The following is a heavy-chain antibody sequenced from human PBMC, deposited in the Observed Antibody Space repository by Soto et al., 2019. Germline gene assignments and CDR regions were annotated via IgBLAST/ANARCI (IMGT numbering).Heavy chain of an antibody. D-gene: IGHD3-10*01. V-gene: IGHV1-69*02. CDR1: GDTFTFYS. Sequence: QVQLVQSGAEVKKPGSSVRVSCTASGDTFTFYSIKWVRQAPGLGLEWMGRINPILSMSNYAQRFQGRVTMTADKATRPASRALSSLRSEDTAMSYFPSSYGSRYRAFDYWGQGALLTVSS. CDR3: PSSYGSRYRAFDY. CDR2: INPILSMS. J-gene: IGHJ4*02.